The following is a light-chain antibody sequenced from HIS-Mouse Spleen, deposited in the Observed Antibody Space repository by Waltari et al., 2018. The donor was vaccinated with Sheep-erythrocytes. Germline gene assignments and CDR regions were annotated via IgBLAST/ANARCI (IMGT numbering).Light chain of an antibody. CDR1: SSGVGSDNL. CDR3: CSYAGSSTPWV. V-gene: IGLV2-23*01. Sequence: QSALTQPASVSGSPGQSITISCTGTSSGVGSDNLVSWYQQPPGTAPKLMIYEGSKRPSGVSNRFSGSKSGNTASLTISGLQAEDEADYYCCSYAGSSTPWVFGGGTKLTVL. J-gene: IGLJ3*02. CDR2: EGS.